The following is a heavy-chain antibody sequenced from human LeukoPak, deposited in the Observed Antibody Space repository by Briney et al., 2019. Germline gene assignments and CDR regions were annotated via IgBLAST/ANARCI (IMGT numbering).Heavy chain of an antibody. V-gene: IGHV4-59*01. CDR2: IYYSGST. D-gene: IGHD6-19*01. CDR1: GGSISSYY. CDR3: ARDAGGSGWYYYYYMDV. Sequence: SETLSLTCTVSGGSISSYYWSWIRQPPGKGLEWIGYIYYSGSTNYNPSLKSRVTISVDTSKNQFSLKLSSVTAADTAVYYCARDAGGSGWYYYYYMDVWGKGTTVTVSS. J-gene: IGHJ6*03.